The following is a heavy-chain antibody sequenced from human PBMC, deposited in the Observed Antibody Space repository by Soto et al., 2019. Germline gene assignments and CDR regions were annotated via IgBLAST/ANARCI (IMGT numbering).Heavy chain of an antibody. V-gene: IGHV4-30-2*01. Sequence: QLQLQESGSGLVKPSQTLSLTCPVSGGPISSGGYSWSWIRPPPGKGLEWIGYIYHSGSTYYNPSLKSRVTISVDRSKNQFSLTLSSVTAADTVVYYCGSTHCGGSSSDAFDIWGQGTIGTVYS. CDR1: GGPISSGGYS. J-gene: IGHJ3*02. CDR2: IYHSGST. CDR3: GSTHCGGSSSDAFDI. D-gene: IGHD2-15*01.